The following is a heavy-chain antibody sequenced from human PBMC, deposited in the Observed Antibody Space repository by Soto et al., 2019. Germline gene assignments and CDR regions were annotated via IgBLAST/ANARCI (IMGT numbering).Heavy chain of an antibody. J-gene: IGHJ4*02. CDR1: GGSISSYY. D-gene: IGHD3-22*01. CDR2: IYYSGST. Sequence: SETLSLTCTVSGGSISSYYWSWIRQPPGKGLEWIGYIYYSGSTNYNPSLKSRVTISVDTSKNQFSLKLSSVTAADTAAYYCARTGHYDSSGYQLYYFDYWGQGTLVTVSS. V-gene: IGHV4-59*01. CDR3: ARTGHYDSSGYQLYYFDY.